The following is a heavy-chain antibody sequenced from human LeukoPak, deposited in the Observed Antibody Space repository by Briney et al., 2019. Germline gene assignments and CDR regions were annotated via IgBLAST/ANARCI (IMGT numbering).Heavy chain of an antibody. J-gene: IGHJ4*02. V-gene: IGHV3-66*01. Sequence: GGSLRLSCAASGFTVSSNYMSWVRQAPGKGLEGVSVIYSGGSTYYADSVKGRFTISRDNSKNTLYLQMNSLRAEDTAVYYCARARVYSSSPPAFDYWGQGTLVTVSS. CDR3: ARARVYSSSPPAFDY. D-gene: IGHD6-6*01. CDR2: IYSGGST. CDR1: GFTVSSNY.